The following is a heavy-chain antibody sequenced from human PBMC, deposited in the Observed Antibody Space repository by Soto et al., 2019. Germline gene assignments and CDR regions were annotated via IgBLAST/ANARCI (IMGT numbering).Heavy chain of an antibody. D-gene: IGHD2-8*01. CDR2: INHSGST. Sequence: QVQLQQWGAGLLKPSETLSLTCAVYGGSFSGYYWSWIRQPPGKGLEWNGEINHSGSTNYNPSLKSRVTISVDTSKNQFSLKLSSVTAADTAVYYCARRYCTNGVCVGWFDPWGQGTLVTVSS. V-gene: IGHV4-34*01. CDR1: GGSFSGYY. J-gene: IGHJ5*02. CDR3: ARRYCTNGVCVGWFDP.